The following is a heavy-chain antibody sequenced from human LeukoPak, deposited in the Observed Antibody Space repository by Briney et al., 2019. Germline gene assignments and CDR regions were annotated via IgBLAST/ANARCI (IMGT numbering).Heavy chain of an antibody. CDR2: ISVGGGST. D-gene: IGHD3/OR15-3a*01. CDR3: AKVFRRGYDLLYYGLDV. Sequence: GGSLRLSCAASGFSINAYAMNWVRQAPGKGLEWVSVISVGGGSTTYADSVEGRFTISRDKSKNMLYLQMNSLRAEDTAIYYCAKVFRRGYDLLYYGLDVWGQGTTVTVSS. J-gene: IGHJ6*02. V-gene: IGHV3-23*01. CDR1: GFSINAYA.